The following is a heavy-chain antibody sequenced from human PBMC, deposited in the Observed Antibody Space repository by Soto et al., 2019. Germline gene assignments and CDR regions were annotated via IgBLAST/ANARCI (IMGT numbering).Heavy chain of an antibody. D-gene: IGHD2-2*01. CDR2: ISAYNGNT. V-gene: IGHV1-18*01. CDR3: ARDHPPPAY. Sequence: QVQLVQSGAEVKKPGASVKVSCKASGYTFASYAISWMRQAPGQGLEWMGGISAYNGNTNYAQKLQGRVTMTTDTATSASYLERRRLRSDDTAVYYCARDHPPPAYCGQGTLVTVSS. J-gene: IGHJ4*02. CDR1: GYTFASYA.